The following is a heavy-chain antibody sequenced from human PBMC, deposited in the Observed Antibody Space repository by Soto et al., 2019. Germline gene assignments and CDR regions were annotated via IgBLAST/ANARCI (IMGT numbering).Heavy chain of an antibody. Sequence: GGSLRLSCAASRFTFSSYAMHWVRQAPGKGLEWVAVISYDGTNKYYADSVKGRFTISRDNSKNTLYLQMNSLRAEDTAVYYCARGYYYDTSAYYHWFDPWGQGTLVTVSS. CDR1: RFTFSSYA. J-gene: IGHJ5*02. CDR2: ISYDGTNK. D-gene: IGHD3-22*01. CDR3: ARGYYYDTSAYYHWFDP. V-gene: IGHV3-30-3*01.